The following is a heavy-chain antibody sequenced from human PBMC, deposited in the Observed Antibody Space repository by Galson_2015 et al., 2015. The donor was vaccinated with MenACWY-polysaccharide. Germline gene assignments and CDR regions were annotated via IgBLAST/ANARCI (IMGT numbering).Heavy chain of an antibody. CDR1: GFTFSSYG. CDR3: AKENSCGSTSNLFAY. J-gene: IGHJ4*02. Sequence: SLRLSCAASGFTFSSYGMNWVRQAPGKGLEWVSSISGSGGSTYHADSVKGRFTISRDNSKNTLYLQMNSLRVEDTAVFYCAKENSCGSTSNLFAYWGQGTLVTVSS. D-gene: IGHD2-2*01. V-gene: IGHV3-23*01. CDR2: ISGSGGST.